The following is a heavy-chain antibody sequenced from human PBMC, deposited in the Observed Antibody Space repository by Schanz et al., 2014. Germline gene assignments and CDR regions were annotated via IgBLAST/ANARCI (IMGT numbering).Heavy chain of an antibody. CDR3: ARDQSPYTNSSDVRYFDY. V-gene: IGHV1-18*01. CDR2: ISPYNGNT. Sequence: QVQLVQSGAEVKKPGASVKVSCKASGYTFSSYGITWVRQAPGQGLEWMGWISPYNGNTNYAQKFQGRVTITADTSTSTAYMDLRSLRSDDTAVYYCARDQSPYTNSSDVRYFDYWGQGSLVTVSS. D-gene: IGHD6-6*01. J-gene: IGHJ4*02. CDR1: GYTFSSYG.